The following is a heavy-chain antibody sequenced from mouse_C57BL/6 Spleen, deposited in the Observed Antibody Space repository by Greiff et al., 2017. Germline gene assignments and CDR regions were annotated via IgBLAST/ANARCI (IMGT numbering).Heavy chain of an antibody. J-gene: IGHJ1*03. Sequence: QVQLQQSGAELVRPGTSVKVSCKASGYAFTNYLIEWVKQRPGKGLEWIGRIYPGDGDTNYNGKFKGKATLTADKSSSTAYMQLSSLTSEDSAVYFCAASYYYGSSYWYFDVWGTGTTVTVSS. D-gene: IGHD1-1*01. CDR3: AASYYYGSSYWYFDV. V-gene: IGHV1-54*01. CDR1: GYAFTNYL. CDR2: IYPGDGDT.